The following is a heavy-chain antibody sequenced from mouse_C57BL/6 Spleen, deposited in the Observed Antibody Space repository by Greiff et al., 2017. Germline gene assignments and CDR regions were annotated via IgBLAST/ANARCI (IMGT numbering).Heavy chain of an antibody. J-gene: IGHJ2*01. CDR2: IYPGSGST. CDR3: ARSGKWYAFDY. Sequence: QVQLQQPGAELVKPGASVKMSCKASGYTFTSYWITWVKQRPGQGLEWIGDIYPGSGSTNYTGKFKGKATMTVDTSSSTAYMQLSSLTSEDSAVYYCARSGKWYAFDYWGQGTTVTVSS. V-gene: IGHV1-55*01. CDR1: GYTFTSYW. D-gene: IGHD1-3*01.